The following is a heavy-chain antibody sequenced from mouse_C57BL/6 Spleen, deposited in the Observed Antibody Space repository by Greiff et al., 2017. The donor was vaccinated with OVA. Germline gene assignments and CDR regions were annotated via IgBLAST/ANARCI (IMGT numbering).Heavy chain of an antibody. Sequence: VQLVESGAELVRPGASVTLSCKASGYTFTDYEMHWVKQTPVHGLEWIGAIDPETGGTAYNQKFKGKAILTADKSSSTAYMELRSLTSEDSAVYYCTRLHYYGSSFAYWGQGTLVTVSA. J-gene: IGHJ3*01. CDR3: TRLHYYGSSFAY. D-gene: IGHD1-1*01. CDR1: GYTFTDYE. CDR2: IDPETGGT. V-gene: IGHV1-15*01.